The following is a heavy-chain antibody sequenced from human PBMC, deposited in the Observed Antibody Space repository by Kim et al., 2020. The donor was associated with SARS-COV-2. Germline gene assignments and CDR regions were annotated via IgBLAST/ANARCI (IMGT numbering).Heavy chain of an antibody. D-gene: IGHD5-18*01. CDR2: ISYDGSNK. V-gene: IGHV3-30*18. Sequence: GGSLRLSCAASGFTFSSYGMHWVRQAPGKGLEWVAVISYDGSNKYYADSVKGRFTISRDNSKNTLYLQMNSLRAEDTAVYYCAKLGVLDTATYYMDVWGKGTPVTVSS. CDR1: GFTFSSYG. CDR3: AKLGVLDTATYYMDV. J-gene: IGHJ6*03.